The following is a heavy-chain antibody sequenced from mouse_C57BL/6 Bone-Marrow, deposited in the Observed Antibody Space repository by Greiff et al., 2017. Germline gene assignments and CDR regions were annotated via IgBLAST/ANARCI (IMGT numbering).Heavy chain of an antibody. V-gene: IGHV5-4*01. CDR3: ARDDYYGTLYYFDY. Sequence: EVQRVESGGGLVKPGGSLKLSCAASGFTFSSYAMSWVRQTPEKRLEWVATISDGGSYTYYPDNVKGRFTISRDNAKNNLYLQMSHLKSEDTAVYYCARDDYYGTLYYFDYWGQGTTRTVSS. J-gene: IGHJ2*01. D-gene: IGHD1-1*01. CDR1: GFTFSSYA. CDR2: ISDGGSYT.